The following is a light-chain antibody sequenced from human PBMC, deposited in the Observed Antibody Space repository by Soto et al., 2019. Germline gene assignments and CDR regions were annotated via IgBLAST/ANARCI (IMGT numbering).Light chain of an antibody. CDR1: QSVSSSY. V-gene: IGKV3-20*01. CDR3: QQYGSSTSIT. Sequence: EIVLTQSPGTLSLSPGERATLSCRASQSVSSSYLAWYQQKPGQAPSLLIYGASSRATGIPDRFSGSGSGTDFTLTISRLEPEDFAVYYCQQYGSSTSITFGQGTRLEI. J-gene: IGKJ5*01. CDR2: GAS.